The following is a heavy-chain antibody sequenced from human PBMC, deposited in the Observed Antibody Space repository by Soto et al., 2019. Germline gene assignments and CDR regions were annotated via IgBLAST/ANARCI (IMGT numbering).Heavy chain of an antibody. CDR1: GFTFSSYE. Sequence: EVQLVESGGGLVQPGGSLRLSCAASGFTFSSYEMNWVRQAPGKGLEWVSYISSSGSTIYYADSVKGRFTISRDNAKNSLYLQMNSLRAEDTALYYCASLRGIAAAGDYWGQGTLVTVSS. J-gene: IGHJ4*02. D-gene: IGHD6-13*01. V-gene: IGHV3-48*03. CDR2: ISSSGSTI. CDR3: ASLRGIAAAGDY.